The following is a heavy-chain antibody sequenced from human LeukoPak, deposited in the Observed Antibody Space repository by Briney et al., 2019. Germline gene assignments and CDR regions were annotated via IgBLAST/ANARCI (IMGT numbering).Heavy chain of an antibody. J-gene: IGHJ4*02. V-gene: IGHV1-69*13. Sequence: SVKVSCKASGGTFSSYAISWVRQAPGQGLEWMGGIIPISGTANYAQKFQGRVTITADESTSTAYMELSSLRSEDTAVYYCARDPSPYDFWSGPATDRFDYWGQGTLVTVSS. CDR1: GGTFSSYA. CDR2: IIPISGTA. CDR3: ARDPSPYDFWSGPATDRFDY. D-gene: IGHD3-3*01.